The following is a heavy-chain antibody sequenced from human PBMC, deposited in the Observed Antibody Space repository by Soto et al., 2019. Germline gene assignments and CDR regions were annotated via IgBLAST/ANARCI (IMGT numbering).Heavy chain of an antibody. CDR1: GYTFTGYY. J-gene: IGHJ4*02. CDR2: INPNSGGT. V-gene: IGHV1-2*02. CDR3: SRGVRDYYDSIGYYYYHY. D-gene: IGHD3-22*01. Sequence: QVQLVQSGAAVKKPGASVKVSCKASGYTFTGYYMHWVRQAPGQGLEWMGWINPNSGGTNYAQKFQGRVTMTRDTSISTAYMELSRLRSDDTAVYYCSRGVRDYYDSIGYYYYHYCGQGTLVTVSS.